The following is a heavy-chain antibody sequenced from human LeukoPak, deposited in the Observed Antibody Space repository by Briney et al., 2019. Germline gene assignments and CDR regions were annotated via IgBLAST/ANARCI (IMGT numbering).Heavy chain of an antibody. J-gene: IGHJ4*02. CDR3: AREVVTMVRGLIKGFDY. Sequence: RTGGSLRLSCAASGFTFDDYDMSWVRQAPGKGLEWVSGINWNGGSTGYADSVKGRFTISGDNAKNSLYLQMNSLRAEDTALYYCAREVVTMVRGLIKGFDYWGQGTLVTVSS. CDR2: INWNGGST. CDR1: GFTFDDYD. V-gene: IGHV3-20*04. D-gene: IGHD3-10*01.